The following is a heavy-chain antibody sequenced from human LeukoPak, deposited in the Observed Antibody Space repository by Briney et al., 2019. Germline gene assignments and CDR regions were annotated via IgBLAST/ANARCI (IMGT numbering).Heavy chain of an antibody. J-gene: IGHJ6*03. V-gene: IGHV4-34*08. D-gene: IGHD3-22*01. CDR2: INPSGST. CDR1: GWTFSGYY. Sequence: AETLCLTCAASGWTFSGYYWSWIRQAPEKGLEWIGEINPSGSTIYNPSLKRRGTISVDTSENQFSLKLSYVPAADMAVYYCARGRQDVTMIVVVMTAVSYYLDVWGKGTTVTVS. CDR3: ARGRQDVTMIVVVMTAVSYYLDV.